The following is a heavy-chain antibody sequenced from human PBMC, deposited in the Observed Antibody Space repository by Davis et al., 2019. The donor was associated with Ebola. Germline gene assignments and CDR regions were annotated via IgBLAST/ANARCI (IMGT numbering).Heavy chain of an antibody. CDR2: IYYSGST. Sequence: SETLSLTCTVSGGSVSSGGYYWSWIRQHPGKGLEWIGYIYYSGSTYYNPSLKSRVTISVDTSKNQFSLKLSSVTAADTAVYYCARDPGVLWFGGRVGFDPWGQGTLVTVSS. J-gene: IGHJ5*02. D-gene: IGHD3-10*01. V-gene: IGHV4-31*03. CDR1: GGSVSSGGYY. CDR3: ARDPGVLWFGGRVGFDP.